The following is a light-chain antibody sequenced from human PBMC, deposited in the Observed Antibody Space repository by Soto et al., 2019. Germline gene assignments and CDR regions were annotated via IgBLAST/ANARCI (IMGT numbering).Light chain of an antibody. CDR3: TSCGGQDIWV. CDR2: EVT. Sequence: QSVLTQPPSASGSPGQSVTISCTGTSSDVGAYKYVSWYQQYPGKAPKLMIYEVTKRPSGVPDRFSGSKSGNTASLTVSGLQAEDEADYYCTSCGGQDIWVVGGGSQVTVL. CDR1: SSDVGAYKY. V-gene: IGLV2-8*01. J-gene: IGLJ3*02.